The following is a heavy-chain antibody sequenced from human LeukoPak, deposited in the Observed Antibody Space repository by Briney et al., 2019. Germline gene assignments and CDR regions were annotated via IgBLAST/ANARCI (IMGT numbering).Heavy chain of an antibody. D-gene: IGHD5-18*01. CDR2: ISSSSSYI. CDR3: AKVDGIQLGGFDP. V-gene: IGHV3-21*01. Sequence: KPGGSLRLSCAASGFSFSNYWIHWVRQAPGKGLEWVSSISSSSSYIYYADSVKGRFTISRDNAKNSLYLQMNSLRAEDTAVYYCAKVDGIQLGGFDPWGQGTLVTVSS. J-gene: IGHJ5*02. CDR1: GFSFSNYW.